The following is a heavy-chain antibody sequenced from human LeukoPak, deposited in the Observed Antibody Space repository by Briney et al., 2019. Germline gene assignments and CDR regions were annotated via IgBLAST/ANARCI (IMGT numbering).Heavy chain of an antibody. D-gene: IGHD1-7*01. CDR3: TRDINWNYGY. CDR1: GYTFTDSY. Sequence: ASVKVSCKASGYTFTDSYMDWVRQAPGQGLEWMGWINPNSGDTNYAQKFQGRVTMTRDTSISTAYMELSRLTSDDTAVYYCTRDINWNYGYWGQGTPVTVSS. V-gene: IGHV1-2*02. CDR2: INPNSGDT. J-gene: IGHJ4*02.